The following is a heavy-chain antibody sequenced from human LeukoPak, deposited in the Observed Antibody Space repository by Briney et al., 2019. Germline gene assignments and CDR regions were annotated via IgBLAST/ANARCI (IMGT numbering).Heavy chain of an antibody. CDR1: GFTFSHYG. J-gene: IGHJ5*01. D-gene: IGHD4-11*01. CDR3: AKDAQRGFDYSNSLES. Sequence: PWGSLRLSCAAAGFTFSHYGMHWVRQAPGKGLEWVAFIWFDGTNQYYADSVKGRFTISRDDSGNTVYLQMNSLRPEDTGVYYCAKDAQRGFDYSNSLESWGQGTPVTVST. CDR2: IWFDGTNQ. V-gene: IGHV3-30*02.